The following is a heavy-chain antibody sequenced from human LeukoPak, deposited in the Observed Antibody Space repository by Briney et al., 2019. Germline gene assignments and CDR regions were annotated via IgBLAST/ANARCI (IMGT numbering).Heavy chain of an antibody. CDR3: AISSYYRVWFDP. J-gene: IGHJ5*02. D-gene: IGHD1-26*01. CDR2: INHSGST. V-gene: IGHV4-34*01. CDR1: GGSFSGYY. Sequence: SETLSLTCAVYGGSFSGYYWSWIRQPPGKWLEWIGEINHSGSTNYNPSLKSRVTISVDTSKNQFSLMLTSVTAADTAVYYCAISSYYRVWFDPWGQGTLVTVSS.